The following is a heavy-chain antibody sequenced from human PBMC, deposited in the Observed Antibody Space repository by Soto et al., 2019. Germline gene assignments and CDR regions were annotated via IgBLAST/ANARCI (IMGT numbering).Heavy chain of an antibody. CDR1: GYSFTTYW. CDR2: IYPGDSDT. Sequence: GESLKISCQGSGYSFTTYWIGWVRQMPGKGLEWMGIIYPGDSDTRYSPSFQGQVTISADKSFNTAYLQWSSLKASDTAMYYCARRAVDTEHFQHWGQGTLVTVSS. J-gene: IGHJ1*01. V-gene: IGHV5-51*01. D-gene: IGHD6-13*01. CDR3: ARRAVDTEHFQH.